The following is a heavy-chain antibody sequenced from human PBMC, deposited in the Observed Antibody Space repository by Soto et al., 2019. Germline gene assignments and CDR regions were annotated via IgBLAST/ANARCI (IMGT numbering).Heavy chain of an antibody. J-gene: IGHJ4*02. CDR2: IYYSGST. CDR3: ARRRVGGGSGSYSIDY. V-gene: IGHV4-39*01. Sequence: SETLSLTCTVSGGSISSYYWGWIRQPPGKGLEWIGSIYYSGSTYYNPSLKSRVTISVDTSKNQFSLKLSSVTAADTAVYYCARRRVGGGSGSYSIDYWGQGTLVTVSS. D-gene: IGHD3-10*01. CDR1: GGSISSYY.